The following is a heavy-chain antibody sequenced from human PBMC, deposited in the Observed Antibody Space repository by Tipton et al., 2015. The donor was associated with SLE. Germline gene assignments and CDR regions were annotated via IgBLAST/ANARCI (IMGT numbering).Heavy chain of an antibody. Sequence: TLSLTCTVSGYSISSGYYWGWIRQPPGKGLEWIGEINHSGSTNYNPSLKSRVTISVDTSKNQFSLKLSSVTAADTAVYYCARVGGGFDPWGQGTLVTVSS. J-gene: IGHJ5*02. D-gene: IGHD1-26*01. CDR3: ARVGGGFDP. CDR2: INHSGST. CDR1: GYSISSGYY. V-gene: IGHV4-38-2*02.